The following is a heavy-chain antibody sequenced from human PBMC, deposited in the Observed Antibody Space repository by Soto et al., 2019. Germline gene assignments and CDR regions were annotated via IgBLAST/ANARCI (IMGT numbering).Heavy chain of an antibody. CDR3: ARMTNYYDSSGAPGYYGMDV. J-gene: IGHJ6*02. CDR2: IDWDDDK. Sequence: ASGPTLVNPTQTLTLTCTFSGFSLSTSGMCVSWIRQPPGKALEWLARIDWDDDKYYSTSLKTRLTISKDTSKNQVVLTMTNMDPVDTATYYCARMTNYYDSSGAPGYYGMDVWGQGTTVTVSS. V-gene: IGHV2-70*11. D-gene: IGHD3-22*01. CDR1: GFSLSTSGMC.